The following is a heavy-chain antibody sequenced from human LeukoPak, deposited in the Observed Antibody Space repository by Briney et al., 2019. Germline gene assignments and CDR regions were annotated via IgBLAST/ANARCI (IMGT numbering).Heavy chain of an antibody. CDR2: ISSSRSNT. Sequence: PGGSLRLSCAASGFTFSSNYMSWVRQAPGKGLEWVSSISSSRSNTYYADSVKGRFTISRDNSKNTLYLQMNSLRAEDTAVYYCAKSAFAGDYLFGFDCWGQGTLVPVSS. CDR3: AKSAFAGDYLFGFDC. J-gene: IGHJ4*02. D-gene: IGHD4-17*01. V-gene: IGHV3-23*01. CDR1: GFTFSSNY.